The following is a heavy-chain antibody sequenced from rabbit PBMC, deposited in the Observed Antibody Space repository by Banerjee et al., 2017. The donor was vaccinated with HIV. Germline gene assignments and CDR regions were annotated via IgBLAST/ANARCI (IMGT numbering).Heavy chain of an antibody. CDR2: INIVTGKS. J-gene: IGHJ3*01. V-gene: IGHV1S45*01. Sequence: QEQLEESGGDLVQPEGSLTLTCTASGFSFSSSYWICWVRQAPGKGLEWITCINIVTGKSVYASWVSGRFIMSRTSSTTVTLQMTSLTAADTATYFCARDLVTAIGWNFALWGQGTLVTVS. CDR3: ARDLVTAIGWNFAL. CDR1: GFSFSSSYW. D-gene: IGHD7-1*01.